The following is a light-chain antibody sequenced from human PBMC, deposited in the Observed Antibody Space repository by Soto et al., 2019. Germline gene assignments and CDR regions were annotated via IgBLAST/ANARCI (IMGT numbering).Light chain of an antibody. V-gene: IGKV1-5*03. CDR2: KAS. J-gene: IGKJ2*01. CDR3: QQYHSYSYT. Sequence: DIQMTQSPSTLSASVGDRVTITCRASQSVSSWLDWYQQKPGKAPKLLIYKASDLESGVPSRFSGSGSGTEFTLTISSLQPDDFATYYCQQYHSYSYTFGQGTKLDIK. CDR1: QSVSSW.